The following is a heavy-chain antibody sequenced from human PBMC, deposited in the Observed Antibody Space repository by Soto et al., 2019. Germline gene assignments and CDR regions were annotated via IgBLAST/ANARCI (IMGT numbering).Heavy chain of an antibody. Sequence: SETLSLTCTVSGGPLSSGDYYRSWIRQPPGKGLEWIGYIYYSGSTNYNPSLKNRVTISVDTSKNQFSLKLSSVTAAYSDVYYCTREAPKDFDYWGQGTLDT. V-gene: IGHV4-61*08. J-gene: IGHJ4*02. CDR1: GGPLSSGDYY. CDR2: IYYSGST. CDR3: TREAPKDFDY.